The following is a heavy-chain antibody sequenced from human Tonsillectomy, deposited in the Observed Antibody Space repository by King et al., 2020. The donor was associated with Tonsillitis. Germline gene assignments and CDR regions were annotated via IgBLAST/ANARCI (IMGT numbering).Heavy chain of an antibody. CDR2: VFYSGST. J-gene: IGHJ4*02. CDR3: AQLRDSLLYFDWPPDY. V-gene: IGHV4-39*01. D-gene: IGHD3-9*01. CDR1: GGSISSSSYY. Sequence: QLQESGPGLVKPSETLSLTCTVSGGSISSSSYYWGWIRQPPGKGLEWIGTVFYSGSTYYNPSLKSRVTISVDTSKNQFSLKLNSVTAADTALYYCAQLRDSLLYFDWPPDYWGQGTLVTVSS.